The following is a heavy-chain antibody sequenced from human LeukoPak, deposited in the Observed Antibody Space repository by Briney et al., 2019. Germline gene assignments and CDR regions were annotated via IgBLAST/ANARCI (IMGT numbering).Heavy chain of an antibody. CDR1: GYTFTGYY. V-gene: IGHV1-2*02. CDR2: INPNSGGT. D-gene: IGHD3-10*01. CDR3: ARDRRTYYYGSGSYYYFDY. J-gene: IGHJ4*02. Sequence: ASVKVSCKASGYTFTGYYMHWVRQAPGQGLEWMGWINPNSGGTNHAQKFQGRVTMTRDTSISTAYMELSRLRSDDTAVYYCARDRRTYYYGSGSYYYFDYWGQGTLVTVSS.